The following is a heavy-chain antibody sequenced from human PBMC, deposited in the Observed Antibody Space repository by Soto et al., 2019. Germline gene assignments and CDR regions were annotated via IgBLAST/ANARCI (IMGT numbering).Heavy chain of an antibody. V-gene: IGHV4-34*01. CDR3: ARAGRLGYCTNGVCPFDF. J-gene: IGHJ4*02. Sequence: QVQLQQWGAGLLKPSETLSLTCAVSGGSFSAHYWSWIRQPPGKGLVWMGEISHRGSTSYNPSLTSRVTISVDTSKDQFSLRLTSVTAADTAVYFCARAGRLGYCTNGVCPFDFWGRGTLVTVSS. D-gene: IGHD2-8*01. CDR1: GGSFSAHY. CDR2: ISHRGST.